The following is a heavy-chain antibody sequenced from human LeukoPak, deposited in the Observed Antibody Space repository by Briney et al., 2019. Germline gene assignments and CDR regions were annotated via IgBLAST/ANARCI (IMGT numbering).Heavy chain of an antibody. D-gene: IGHD5-12*01. Sequence: EASVKVSCKASGGTFSSYAISWVRQAPGQGLEWMGGIIPIFGTANYAQKFQGRVTITADESTSTAYMELSSLRSEDTAVYYCATLPGVYSGYVAENFDYWGQGTLVIVSS. CDR2: IIPIFGTA. J-gene: IGHJ4*02. V-gene: IGHV1-69*13. CDR1: GGTFSSYA. CDR3: ATLPGVYSGYVAENFDY.